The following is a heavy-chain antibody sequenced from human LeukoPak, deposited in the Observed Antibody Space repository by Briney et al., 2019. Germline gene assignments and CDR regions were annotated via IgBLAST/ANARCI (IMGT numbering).Heavy chain of an antibody. CDR2: ISGSGGST. V-gene: IGHV3-23*01. J-gene: IGHJ6*03. Sequence: PGGSLRLSCAASGFTFSSYWMSWVRQAPGKGLEWVSAISGSGGSTYYADSVKGRFTISRDNSKNTLYLEINSLTPEDTAVYYCAKDRCSGGIGCYYYYMDVWGKGTTVTISS. CDR3: AKDRCSGGIGCYYYYMDV. CDR1: GFTFSSYW. D-gene: IGHD2-15*01.